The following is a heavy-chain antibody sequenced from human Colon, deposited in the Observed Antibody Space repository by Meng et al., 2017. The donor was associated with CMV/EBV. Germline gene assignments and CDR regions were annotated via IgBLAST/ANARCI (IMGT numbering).Heavy chain of an antibody. CDR1: GFSFSGYA. CDR3: AKGYGSGSYYSFFGY. J-gene: IGHJ4*02. CDR2: ISGRADTT. D-gene: IGHD3-10*01. Sequence: SGFSFSGYAMSWVRQAPGKGPEWVSVISGRADTTYYADSVKGRFTISRDNSKNTLYLQVNSLRVEDTAVYYCAKGYGSGSYYSFFGYWGQGTLVTVSS. V-gene: IGHV3-23*01.